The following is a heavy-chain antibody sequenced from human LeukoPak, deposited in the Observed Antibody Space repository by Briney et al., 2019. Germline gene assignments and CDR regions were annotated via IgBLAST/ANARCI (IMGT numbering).Heavy chain of an antibody. V-gene: IGHV3-33*06. CDR3: AKDWAPHSGSHFDY. D-gene: IGHD1-26*01. CDR1: GFTFSSYG. Sequence: GGSLRLSCAASGFTFSSYGMHWVRQAPGKGLEWVAVIWYDGTHKSYADPVKGRFTISRDNSNSALYLDMNSLRAEDTALYYCAKDWAPHSGSHFDYWGQGTLVTVSS. J-gene: IGHJ4*02. CDR2: IWYDGTHK.